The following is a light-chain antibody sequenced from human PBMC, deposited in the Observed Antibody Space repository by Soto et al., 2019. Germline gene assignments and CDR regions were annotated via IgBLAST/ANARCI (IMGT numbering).Light chain of an antibody. Sequence: EIVLTQSPGTLSLSPGERATLSCRASQSVSSSYLAWYQQKPGQAPRLLIYGESSRAPGIPDRFSGSGSGTDLTLTISRLEHEDVAVYYCRQYGSSPRFTFGPGTKVDIK. CDR3: RQYGSSPRFT. CDR1: QSVSSSY. V-gene: IGKV3-20*01. J-gene: IGKJ3*01. CDR2: GES.